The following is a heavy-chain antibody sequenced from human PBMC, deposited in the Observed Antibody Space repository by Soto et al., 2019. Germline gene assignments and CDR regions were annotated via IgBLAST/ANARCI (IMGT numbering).Heavy chain of an antibody. J-gene: IGHJ4*02. CDR3: ARDDEGGSYCDLGY. D-gene: IGHD3-10*01. V-gene: IGHV3-30-3*01. CDR1: GVTFSSYA. Sequence: GGSLRLSCAASGVTFSSYAMHWVRQAPGKGLEWVAIILHDGNNKYYADSVKGRFTISRDNSKNTLYLQMNSLRTEDTAIYYCARDDEGGSYCDLGYWGQGTLVTVSS. CDR2: ILHDGNNK.